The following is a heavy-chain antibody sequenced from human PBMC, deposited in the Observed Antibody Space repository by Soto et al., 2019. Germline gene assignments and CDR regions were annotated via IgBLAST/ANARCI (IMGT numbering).Heavy chain of an antibody. CDR3: ASVSFSNTSLEVVQAAMVYYYGMDV. CDR2: IIPIFGTA. CDR1: GGTFSSYA. J-gene: IGHJ6*02. D-gene: IGHD2-2*01. Sequence: ASVKVSCKASGGTFSSYAISWVRQAPGQGLEWMGGIIPIFGTANYEQKFQGRVTIKADESTSTAYMELSSMRSEDTAVYYCASVSFSNTSLEVVQAAMVYYYGMDVWG. V-gene: IGHV1-69*13.